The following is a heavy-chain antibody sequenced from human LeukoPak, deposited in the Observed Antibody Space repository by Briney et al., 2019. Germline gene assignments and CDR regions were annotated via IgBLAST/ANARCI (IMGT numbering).Heavy chain of an antibody. CDR3: AKGSYLWFGDSSFDY. Sequence: GRSLRLSCAASGFTFSSYGMHWVRQAPGKGLEWVAVISYDGSNKYYADSVKGRFTISRDNSKNTLYLQMNSLRAEDTAVYYCAKGSYLWFGDSSFDYWGQGTLVTVSS. V-gene: IGHV3-30*18. CDR2: ISYDGSNK. J-gene: IGHJ4*02. CDR1: GFTFSSYG. D-gene: IGHD3-10*01.